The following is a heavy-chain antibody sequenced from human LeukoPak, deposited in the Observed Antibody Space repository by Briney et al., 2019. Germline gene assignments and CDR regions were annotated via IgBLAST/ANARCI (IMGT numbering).Heavy chain of an antibody. CDR1: GFTFSNSY. V-gene: IGHV3-53*01. J-gene: IGHJ5*02. CDR3: AREQAYWFGP. CDR2: IYPAGTT. Sequence: PGGSLRLSCAASGFTFSNSYMTWVRQAPGKGLEWGSFIYPAGTTSYADSVKSRFTISRDSSKNTLPPQMNSLRADDTAVYYCAREQAYWFGPWGQGSLVTVSS.